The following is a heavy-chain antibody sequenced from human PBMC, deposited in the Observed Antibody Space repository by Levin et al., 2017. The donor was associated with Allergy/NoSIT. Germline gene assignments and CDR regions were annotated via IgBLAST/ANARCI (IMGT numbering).Heavy chain of an antibody. D-gene: IGHD6-13*01. J-gene: IGHJ3*02. V-gene: IGHV5-51*01. Sequence: ASVKVSCKGSGYSFTSYWIGWVRQMPGKGLEWMGIIYPGDSDTRYSPSFQGQVTISADKSISTAYLQWSSLKVSDTAMYYCARQAAAGGVNFDMWGQGTMVTVSS. CDR1: GYSFTSYW. CDR3: ARQAAAGGVNFDM. CDR2: IYPGDSDT.